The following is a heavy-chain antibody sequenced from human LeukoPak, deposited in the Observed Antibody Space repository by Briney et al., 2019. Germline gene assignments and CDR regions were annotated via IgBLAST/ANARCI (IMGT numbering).Heavy chain of an antibody. CDR2: ITRSSSAR. D-gene: IGHD1-26*01. CDR1: GFTFSSYS. CDR3: ATQWELHPAF. V-gene: IGHV3-48*01. J-gene: IGHJ4*02. Sequence: GGSLRLSCAASGFTFSSYSMNWVRQAPGMGLEWVSYITRSSSARYYADAVKGRFTISRDNAKNSLYLQMNSLRAEDTAVYYCATQWELHPAFWGQGTLVTVSS.